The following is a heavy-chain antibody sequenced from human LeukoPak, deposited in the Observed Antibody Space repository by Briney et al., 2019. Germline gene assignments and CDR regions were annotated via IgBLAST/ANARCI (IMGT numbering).Heavy chain of an antibody. CDR3: ARPLEMATIGGGLDY. CDR1: GGSISSYY. V-gene: IGHV4-4*07. D-gene: IGHD5-24*01. J-gene: IGHJ4*02. Sequence: SETLSLTCTVSGGSISSYYWTWIRQPAGKGLEWIGRIYTSGTTYYNPSLKSRVTMSLDKSKSQFSLKLNSVTAADTAVYYCARPLEMATIGGGLDYWGQGTLVTVSS. CDR2: IYTSGTT.